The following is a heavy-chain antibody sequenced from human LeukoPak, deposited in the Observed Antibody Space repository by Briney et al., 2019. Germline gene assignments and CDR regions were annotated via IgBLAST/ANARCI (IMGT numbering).Heavy chain of an antibody. Sequence: PGGSLRLSCAASGFTFSSYSMTWVRQAPGKGLQWVSSISTSSSYIYYADLVKGRFTISRDNARNSLFLQMNSLRAEDTAVYYCARLRDYWLFDLWGRGTLVTVSS. CDR1: GFTFSSYS. CDR3: ARLRDYWLFDL. V-gene: IGHV3-21*01. CDR2: ISTSSSYI. J-gene: IGHJ2*01.